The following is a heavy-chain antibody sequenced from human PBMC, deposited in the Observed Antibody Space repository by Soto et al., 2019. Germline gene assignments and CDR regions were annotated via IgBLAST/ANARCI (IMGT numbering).Heavy chain of an antibody. CDR3: ARDRGYCSSTSCYDNWIDP. Sequence: ASVKVSCKASGGTFSSYTISWVRQAPGQGLEWMGRIIPILGIANYAQKFQGRVTITADKSTSTAYMELSSLRSEDTAVYYCARDRGYCSSTSCYDNWIDPWGQGTLVTVSS. CDR1: GGTFSSYT. CDR2: IIPILGIA. D-gene: IGHD2-2*01. V-gene: IGHV1-69*04. J-gene: IGHJ5*02.